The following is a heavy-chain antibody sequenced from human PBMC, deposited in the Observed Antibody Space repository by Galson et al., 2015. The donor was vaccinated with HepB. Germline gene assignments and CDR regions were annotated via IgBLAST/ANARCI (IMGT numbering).Heavy chain of an antibody. Sequence: SLRLSCAASGFTFSDYSMSWIRQAPGKGLEWVSYISSSSSYTNYADSVKGRFTISRDNAKNSLYLQMNSLRAEDTAVYYCARGSDVKYYYYYYGMDVWGQGTTVTVSS. J-gene: IGHJ6*02. CDR1: GFTFSDYS. CDR2: ISSSSSYT. CDR3: ARGSDVKYYYYYYGMDV. D-gene: IGHD3-10*01. V-gene: IGHV3-11*03.